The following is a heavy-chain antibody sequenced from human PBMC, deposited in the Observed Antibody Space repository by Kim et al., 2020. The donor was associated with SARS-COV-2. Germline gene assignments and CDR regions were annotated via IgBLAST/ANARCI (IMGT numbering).Heavy chain of an antibody. V-gene: IGHV1-8*01. CDR3: ARAVRVVRYSGSMGTYYYYGMDV. J-gene: IGHJ6*02. D-gene: IGHD1-26*01. CDR1: GYTFTSYD. Sequence: ASVKVSCKASGYTFTSYDINWVRQATGQGLEWIGWMNPNSGNTGYAQKFQGRVTMTRNTSISTAYMELSSLRSEDTAVYYCARAVRVVRYSGSMGTYYYYGMDVWGQGTTVTVSS. CDR2: MNPNSGNT.